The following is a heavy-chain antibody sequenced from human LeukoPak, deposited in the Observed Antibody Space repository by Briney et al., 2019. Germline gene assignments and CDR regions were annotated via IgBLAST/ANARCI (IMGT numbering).Heavy chain of an antibody. J-gene: IGHJ4*02. CDR2: ISGSGGST. CDR1: GFTFSNYG. V-gene: IGHV3-23*01. CDR3: AKDQGPHYYDSSGYFY. Sequence: PGGTLRLSCAASGFTFSNYGMSWVRQAPGKGLEWVSTISGSGGSTYYADSVKGRFTISRDNSKNTLYLQMNSLRAEDTAVYYCAKDQGPHYYDSSGYFYWGQGTLVTVSS. D-gene: IGHD3-22*01.